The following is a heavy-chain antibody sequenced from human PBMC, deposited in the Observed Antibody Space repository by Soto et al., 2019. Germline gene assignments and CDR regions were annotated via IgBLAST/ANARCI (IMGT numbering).Heavy chain of an antibody. V-gene: IGHV3-30*18. CDR3: AKGGWYTSSSPSDC. D-gene: IGHD6-6*01. Sequence: QVQLVESGGGVVQPGRSLRLSCAASGFTLSGNDMHWVRQAPGKGPEWVAVMSYDGSHQYYADSVKDRFTISRDTSKSTLYLQMNSLRTEDTAVYYCAKGGWYTSSSPSDCWGQGTLVTVSS. CDR1: GFTLSGND. J-gene: IGHJ4*02. CDR2: MSYDGSHQ.